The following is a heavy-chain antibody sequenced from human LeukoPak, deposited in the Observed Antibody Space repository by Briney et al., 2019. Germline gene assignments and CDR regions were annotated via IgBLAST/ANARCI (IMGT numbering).Heavy chain of an antibody. CDR1: GGSISSYY. D-gene: IGHD1-26*01. CDR3: ASSRSGSYGY. CDR2: IYYSGST. Sequence: SSETLSLTCTVSGGSISSYYWSWIRQPPGKGLEWIGYIYYSGSTNYNPSFKSRVTISVDKSKNQFSLKLSSVTAADTAVYYCASSRSGSYGYWGQGTLVTVSS. J-gene: IGHJ4*02. V-gene: IGHV4-59*12.